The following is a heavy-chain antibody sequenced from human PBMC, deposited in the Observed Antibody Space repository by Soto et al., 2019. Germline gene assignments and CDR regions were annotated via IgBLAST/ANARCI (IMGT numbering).Heavy chain of an antibody. D-gene: IGHD6-13*01. CDR1: GLSLGSLG. CDR2: IGFDGKNE. CDR3: AREIGYSSTWPAY. V-gene: IGHV3-33*01. Sequence: PVGSLRLSWDVSGLSLGSLGMHWVRQAPGKGLEWVAVIGFDGKNENYGDSVKGRFTVSRDNSRNTLYLQMNSLRVEDTAVYLCAREIGYSSTWPAYWGQGTLVTVSS. J-gene: IGHJ4*02.